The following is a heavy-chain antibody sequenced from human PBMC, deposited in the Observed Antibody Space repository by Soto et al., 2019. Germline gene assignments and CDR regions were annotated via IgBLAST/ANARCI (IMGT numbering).Heavy chain of an antibody. CDR2: VKSKTGGVTT. D-gene: IGHD2-15*01. V-gene: IGHV3-15*07. CDR1: GFTFSNAW. J-gene: IGHJ4*02. CDR3: TTDPAERFCSGGGCYPLDY. Sequence: GGSLRLSCAASGFTFSNAWMNWVRQGPGKGLEWVGRVKSKTGGVTTHYAAPVKGRFTISRDDSKNTLYLQMNSLKTEDTAVYYCTTDPAERFCSGGGCYPLDYWGQGTLVTVS.